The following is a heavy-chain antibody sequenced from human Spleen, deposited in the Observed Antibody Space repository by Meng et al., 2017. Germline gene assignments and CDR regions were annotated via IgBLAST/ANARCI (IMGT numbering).Heavy chain of an antibody. CDR3: ARGRGYNSQLYNWFDP. Sequence: QVQLQQWGAGLLKPSETLSLTYAVYGGSFSGYYWSWIRQPPGKDLEWIGEINHSGSTHYNPSLTSRVSISVDTSKNQFSLKLTSVTAADTAMYYCARGRGYNSQLYNWFDPWGQGTLVTVSS. CDR2: INHSGST. J-gene: IGHJ5*02. CDR1: GGSFSGYY. D-gene: IGHD3-10*01. V-gene: IGHV4-34*01.